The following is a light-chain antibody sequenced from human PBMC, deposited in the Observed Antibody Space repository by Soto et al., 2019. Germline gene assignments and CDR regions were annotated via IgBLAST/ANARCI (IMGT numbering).Light chain of an antibody. CDR2: EVV. Sequence: QSVLTQPPSVSAAPGQKVTISCSGSSSNIGGNSVSWYQHHPGKAPRLIIYEVVQRPSGVPDRFSGSKSGNTASLTVSGLQAEDEADYFCKSYAGSNTYVFGSGTKVTVL. J-gene: IGLJ1*01. CDR1: SSNIGGNS. CDR3: KSYAGSNTYV. V-gene: IGLV2-8*01.